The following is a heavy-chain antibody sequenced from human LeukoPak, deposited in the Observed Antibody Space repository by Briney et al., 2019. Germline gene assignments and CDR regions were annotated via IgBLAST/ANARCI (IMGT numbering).Heavy chain of an antibody. CDR2: IVVGSGNT. Sequence: SVKVSCKASGYTFTNYAMNWVRQAPGQGLEWIGWIVVGSGNTNYAQKFQERVTITRDMSTSTAYMELSSLRSEDTAVYYCAAGLGIAAAEDYWGQGTLVTVSS. D-gene: IGHD6-13*01. J-gene: IGHJ4*02. CDR3: AAGLGIAAAEDY. V-gene: IGHV1-58*02. CDR1: GYTFTNYA.